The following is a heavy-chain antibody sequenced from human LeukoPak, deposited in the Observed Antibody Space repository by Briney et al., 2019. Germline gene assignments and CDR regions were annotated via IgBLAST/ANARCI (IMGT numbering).Heavy chain of an antibody. J-gene: IGHJ4*02. D-gene: IGHD3-16*01. V-gene: IGHV4-4*07. CDR2: IYTSGST. Sequence: SQTLSLTCTVSGGSISSYYWSWIRQPAGKGLEWIGRIYTSGSTNYNPSLKRRVTMSVDTSKNQFSLKLSSVTAADTAVYYCARGLTVYHFDYWGQGTLATVSS. CDR1: GGSISSYY. CDR3: ARGLTVYHFDY.